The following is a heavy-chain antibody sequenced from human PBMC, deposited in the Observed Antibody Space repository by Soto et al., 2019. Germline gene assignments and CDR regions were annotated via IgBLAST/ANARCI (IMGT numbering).Heavy chain of an antibody. D-gene: IGHD3-10*01. Sequence: QVQLVQSGAEVKKPGSSVTVSCKASGGTFGNSAISWVRQAPGQGLEWMGGIIPIFSTPDYAQKFQGRVTITEDESTSTAYMELTSLRSEDTAVYYCARDKARQQFGGNYYYAIDVWGQGTTVTVSS. J-gene: IGHJ6*02. CDR1: GGTFGNSA. V-gene: IGHV1-69*12. CDR3: ARDKARQQFGGNYYYAIDV. CDR2: IIPIFSTP.